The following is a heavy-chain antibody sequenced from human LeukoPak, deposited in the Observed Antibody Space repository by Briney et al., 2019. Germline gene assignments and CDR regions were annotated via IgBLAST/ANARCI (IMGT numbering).Heavy chain of an antibody. D-gene: IGHD2-2*01. CDR2: INPSGGST. CDR1: GYTFTSYY. J-gene: IGHJ5*02. V-gene: IGHV1-46*01. Sequence: ASVKVSCKASGYTFTSYYMHWVRQAPGQGLEWMGIINPSGGSTSYAQKFQGRVTMTRDTSTSTVYMELSSLRSEDTAVYYCARGWEYQLLSSRWFDPGGQGTLVTVSS. CDR3: ARGWEYQLLSSRWFDP.